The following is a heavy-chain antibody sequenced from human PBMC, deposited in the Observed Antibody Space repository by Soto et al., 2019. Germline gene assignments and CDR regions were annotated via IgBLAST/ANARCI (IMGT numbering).Heavy chain of an antibody. CDR1: GGSVSSGNYY. D-gene: IGHD3-22*01. CDR2: FYYTGST. Sequence: SETLSLTCTVSGGSVSSGNYYWSWIRQPPGKGLEWIGYFYYTGSTNYNPSLKSRVTISIDASKNQFSLRLSSVTAADTAVYYCARIMYYSDGSNSSPFAYWGQGSLVIVS. CDR3: ARIMYYSDGSNSSPFAY. J-gene: IGHJ4*02. V-gene: IGHV4-61*01.